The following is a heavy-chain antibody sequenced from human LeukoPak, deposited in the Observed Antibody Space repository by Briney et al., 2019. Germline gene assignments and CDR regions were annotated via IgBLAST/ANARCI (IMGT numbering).Heavy chain of an antibody. V-gene: IGHV4-38-2*02. CDR2: INHSGST. Sequence: SETLSLTCTVSGYSISSGYYWSWIRQPPGKGLEWIGEINHSGSTNYNPSLKSRVTISVDTSKNQFSLKLSSVTAADTAVHYCARGRYSGFKVYYMDVWGKGTTVTISS. CDR3: ARGRYSGFKVYYMDV. CDR1: GYSISSGYY. D-gene: IGHD5-12*01. J-gene: IGHJ6*03.